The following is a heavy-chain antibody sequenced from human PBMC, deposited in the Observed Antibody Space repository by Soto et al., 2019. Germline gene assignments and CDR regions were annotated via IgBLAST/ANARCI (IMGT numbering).Heavy chain of an antibody. J-gene: IGHJ4*02. CDR1: GKSFTTYY. CDR2: INPSGGRT. V-gene: IGHV1-46*01. Sequence: ASLKVSCKASGKSFTTYYMHWVRQAPGQGLEWMGIINPSGGRTTYAQKFQGRVTMTRDTSTSTFHMELSSLTSEDTAVYYCAGLYHYDSSGYYDYWGQGTLVTVSS. D-gene: IGHD3-22*01. CDR3: AGLYHYDSSGYYDY.